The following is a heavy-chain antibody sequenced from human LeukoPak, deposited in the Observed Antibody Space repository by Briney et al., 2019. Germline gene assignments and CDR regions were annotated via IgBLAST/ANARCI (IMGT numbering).Heavy chain of an antibody. Sequence: SETLSLTCTVSGDSISGFYWSWIRQAAGKGLEWIGHIYTSGSTNYNPSLKSRVTMSVDMSKNQFSLKLRSVTAADTAVYYCARLDLYYDSSGYYWGGYFDYWGQGTLVTVSS. CDR1: GDSISGFY. CDR3: ARLDLYYDSSGYYWGGYFDY. J-gene: IGHJ4*02. CDR2: IYTSGST. D-gene: IGHD3-22*01. V-gene: IGHV4-4*07.